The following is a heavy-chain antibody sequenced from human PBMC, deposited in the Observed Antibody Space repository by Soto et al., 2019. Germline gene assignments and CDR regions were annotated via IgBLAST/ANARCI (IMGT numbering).Heavy chain of an antibody. CDR1: GFTFDYYA. V-gene: IGHV3-9*01. D-gene: IGHD1-26*01. Sequence: GGSLSLSSAASGFTFDYYAMHLVRQAPGKGLEWVSGISWNSGSIGYADSVKGRFTISRDNAKNSLYLQMNSLKIDDTAVYYCFRENYFSYHGMDVWGQGTTVTVSS. J-gene: IGHJ6*02. CDR3: FRENYFSYHGMDV. CDR2: ISWNSGSI.